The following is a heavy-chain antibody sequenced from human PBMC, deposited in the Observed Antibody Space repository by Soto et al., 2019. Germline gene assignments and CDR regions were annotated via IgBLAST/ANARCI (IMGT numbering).Heavy chain of an antibody. CDR3: VRDRYPYYDFWSGSRKWFDP. D-gene: IGHD3-3*01. CDR1: GGSIRSGGYY. J-gene: IGHJ5*02. Sequence: SETLPLTCTVSGGSIRSGGYYWSWIRQHPGKGLEWIGYIYYSGSTYYNPSLKSRVTISVDTSKNQFSLKLSSVTAADTAVYYCVRDRYPYYDFWSGSRKWFDPWGQGTLVTVSS. V-gene: IGHV4-31*03. CDR2: IYYSGST.